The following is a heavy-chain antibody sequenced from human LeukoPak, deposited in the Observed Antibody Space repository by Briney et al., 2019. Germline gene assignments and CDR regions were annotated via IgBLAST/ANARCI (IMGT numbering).Heavy chain of an antibody. CDR1: GFTFSSYA. CDR3: AKAGLLWFGESWMDV. CDR2: IKEDGSES. D-gene: IGHD3-10*01. J-gene: IGHJ6*02. V-gene: IGHV3-7*01. Sequence: TGGSLRLSCAASGFTFSSYAMSWVRQAPGKGLEWVANIKEDGSESHYVDSVKGRFTISRDNAKNSLYLQMNSLRAEDTAVYFCAKAGLLWFGESWMDVWGQGTTVTVSS.